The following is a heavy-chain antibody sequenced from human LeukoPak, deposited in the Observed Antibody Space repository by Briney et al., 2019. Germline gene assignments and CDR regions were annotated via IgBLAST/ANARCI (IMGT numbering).Heavy chain of an antibody. CDR1: GYTFTSYA. CDR2: ISYDGSNK. Sequence: SCKASGYTFTSYAMHWVRQAPGKGLEWVAVISYDGSNKYYADSVKGRFTISRDNSKNTLYLQMNSLRAEDTAVYYCARDRYYYDSSGYFDYWGQGTLVTVSS. V-gene: IGHV3-30-3*01. CDR3: ARDRYYYDSSGYFDY. D-gene: IGHD3-22*01. J-gene: IGHJ4*02.